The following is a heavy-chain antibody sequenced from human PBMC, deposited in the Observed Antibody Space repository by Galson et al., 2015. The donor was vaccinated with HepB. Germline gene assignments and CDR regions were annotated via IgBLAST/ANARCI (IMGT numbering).Heavy chain of an antibody. J-gene: IGHJ6*02. V-gene: IGHV3-30*03. CDR2: ISYDESSE. CDR1: GFTFNNYA. CDR3: ATDSWRGALRLHYYYGMDV. D-gene: IGHD3-3*01. Sequence: SLRLSCAASGFTFNNYAMHWVRQAPGRGLEWVAAISYDESSEFYANSVRGRFTISRDNSKNTLYLRIDSLRTEDTALYYCATDSWRGALRLHYYYGMDVWGQGTTVTVSS.